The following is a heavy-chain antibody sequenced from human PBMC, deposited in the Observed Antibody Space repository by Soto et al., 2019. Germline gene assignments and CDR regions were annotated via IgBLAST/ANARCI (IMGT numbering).Heavy chain of an antibody. J-gene: IGHJ4*02. Sequence: SETRCLTCTVSGGSITRSSYYGGWIRQPPGKGLEWIGCIYYSGSTYYNPSLKSRVTISVDTSKNQFSLKLSSVTAADTAVYSCARTPWDGYTGYYLECWGQGTLVTVS. CDR1: GGSITRSSYY. D-gene: IGHD5-18*01. CDR3: ARTPWDGYTGYYLEC. V-gene: IGHV4-39*07. CDR2: IYYSGST.